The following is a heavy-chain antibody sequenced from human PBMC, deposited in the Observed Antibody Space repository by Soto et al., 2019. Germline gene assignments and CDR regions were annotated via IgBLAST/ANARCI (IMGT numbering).Heavy chain of an antibody. CDR1: GFTFSSYS. V-gene: IGHV3-21*01. Sequence: GGSLRLSCAASGFTFSSYSMNWVRQAPGKGLEWVSSISSSSSYIYYADSVKGRFTISRDNAKNSLYLQMNSLRAEDTAVYYCARGDCTNGVCHWAYMDVWGKGTTVTVSS. J-gene: IGHJ6*03. D-gene: IGHD2-8*01. CDR2: ISSSSSYI. CDR3: ARGDCTNGVCHWAYMDV.